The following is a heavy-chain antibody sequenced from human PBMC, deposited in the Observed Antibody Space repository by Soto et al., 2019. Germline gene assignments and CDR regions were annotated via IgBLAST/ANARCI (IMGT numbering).Heavy chain of an antibody. J-gene: IGHJ6*02. Sequence: SQTLSLTCAISGDSVSSNSAAWNWIRQSPSRGLEWLGRTYYRSKWYNDYAVSVKSRITINPDTSKNQFSLQLNSVAPEDTAVYYCARDLGQLELHYYGMDVWDQGTTVTVSS. CDR1: GDSVSSNSAA. CDR2: TYYRSKWYN. D-gene: IGHD1-7*01. CDR3: ARDLGQLELHYYGMDV. V-gene: IGHV6-1*01.